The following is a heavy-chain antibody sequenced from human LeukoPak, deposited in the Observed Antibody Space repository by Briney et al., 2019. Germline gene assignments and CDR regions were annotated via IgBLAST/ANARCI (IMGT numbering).Heavy chain of an antibody. CDR2: ISSRSSYI. J-gene: IGHJ4*02. Sequence: GGSLRLSCAASGFTFSSYSMNWVRQAPGKGLEWVSSISSRSSYIYYADSVKGRFTITRDNAKNSLYLEMNSLRAEDTAVYYCARHRGRLLLFRGPFDYWGQGTLVTVSS. D-gene: IGHD2-21*02. CDR3: ARHRGRLLLFRGPFDY. V-gene: IGHV3-21*01. CDR1: GFTFSSYS.